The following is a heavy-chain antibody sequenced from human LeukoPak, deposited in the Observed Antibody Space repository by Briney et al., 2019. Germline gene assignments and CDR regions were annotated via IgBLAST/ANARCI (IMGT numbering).Heavy chain of an antibody. CDR2: ISSSSSTI. Sequence: GGSLRLSCAASGFTFSSYSMNWVRQAPGKGLEWVSYISSSSSTIYYADSVKGRFTISRDNAKNSLYLQMNSLRAEDTAVYYCARDVGYGGNSDAFDIWGQGTMVTVSS. CDR3: ARDVGYGGNSDAFDI. D-gene: IGHD4-23*01. J-gene: IGHJ3*02. CDR1: GFTFSSYS. V-gene: IGHV3-48*04.